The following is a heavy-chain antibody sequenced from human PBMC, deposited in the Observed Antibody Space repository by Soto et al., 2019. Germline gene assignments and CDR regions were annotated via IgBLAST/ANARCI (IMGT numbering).Heavy chain of an antibody. D-gene: IGHD3-16*01. CDR1: IFTFTSSG. V-gene: IGHV3-33*01. Sequence: QVQLVESGGGVVQPGRSLRLSCSASIFTFTSSGMHWVRQAPGKGLEWVALIWHDGSDASYADSVKGRFTISRDNSKHTLDLQMNSLRAEDTAVYYCARGLGNYFYYMDVWGKGTTVTVSS. CDR3: ARGLGNYFYYMDV. CDR2: IWHDGSDA. J-gene: IGHJ6*03.